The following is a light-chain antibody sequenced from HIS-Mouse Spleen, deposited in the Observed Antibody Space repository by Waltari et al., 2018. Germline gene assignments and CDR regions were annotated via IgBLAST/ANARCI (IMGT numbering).Light chain of an antibody. CDR1: KLGDKY. CDR3: QAWDSSTAV. Sequence: SYELTQPPSVSVSPGQTASITCSGAKLGDKYACWYQQKPGQSPVLVIYQDSKRPSGFPEVFSGSNSGKTATLTISGTQAMDEADYYCQAWDSSTAVFGTGTKVTVL. V-gene: IGLV3-1*01. J-gene: IGLJ1*01. CDR2: QDS.